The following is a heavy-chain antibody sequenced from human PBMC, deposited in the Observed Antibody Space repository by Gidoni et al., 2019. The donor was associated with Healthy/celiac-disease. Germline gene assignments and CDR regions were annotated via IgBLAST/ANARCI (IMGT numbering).Heavy chain of an antibody. V-gene: IGHV3-7*01. CDR2: IKQDGSEK. Sequence: VQLVESGGGLVQPGGSLSLSCAASGFTFSSYWMSWVRQAPGKGLEWVANIKQDGSEKYYVDSVKGRFTISRDNAKNSLYLQMNSLRAEDTAVYYCARSYYGSGTDDAFDIWGQGTMVTVSS. CDR3: ARSYYGSGTDDAFDI. D-gene: IGHD3-10*01. J-gene: IGHJ3*02. CDR1: GFTFSSYW.